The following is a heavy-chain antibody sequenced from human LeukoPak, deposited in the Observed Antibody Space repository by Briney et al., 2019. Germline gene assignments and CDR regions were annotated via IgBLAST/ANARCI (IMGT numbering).Heavy chain of an antibody. CDR2: ISYDGSNK. CDR3: ARSGLSRFGF. CDR1: GFTFSRYA. J-gene: IGHJ4*02. Sequence: GGSLRLSCAASGFTFSRYALHWVRQAPGKGLEWVTVISYDGSNKYYAASVKGRFTISRDNPRNTLYLQMNSLRAEDTAVYYCARSGLSRFGFWGQGTLVTVSS. V-gene: IGHV3-30*04. D-gene: IGHD2/OR15-2a*01.